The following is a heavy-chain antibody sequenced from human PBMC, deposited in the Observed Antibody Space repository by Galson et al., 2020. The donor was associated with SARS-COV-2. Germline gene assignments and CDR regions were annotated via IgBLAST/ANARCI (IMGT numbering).Heavy chain of an antibody. CDR3: ARDAERDILTGYYMD. Sequence: GGSLRLSCAASGFTFSSYGMHWVRQAPGKGLEWVAVIWYDGSNKYYADSVKGRFTISRDNSKNTLYLQMNSLRAEDTAVYYCARDAERDILTGYYMDWGQGTLVTVSS. J-gene: IGHJ4*02. V-gene: IGHV3-33*01. CDR2: IWYDGSNK. D-gene: IGHD3-9*01. CDR1: GFTFSSYG.